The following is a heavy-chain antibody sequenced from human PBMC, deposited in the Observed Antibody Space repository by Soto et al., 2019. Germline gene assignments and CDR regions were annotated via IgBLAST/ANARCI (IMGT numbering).Heavy chain of an antibody. Sequence: QVQLVESGGGVVQPGRSLRLSCAASGFTFSRYSMNWVRQAPGKGLEWVAVISFEGNNKYYADSVKGRFTISRDDSNNTLYLQMNTLRAEDTAVYYWASDILPQWLTSYVFDFWGQGTLVTVSS. CDR3: ASDILPQWLTSYVFDF. D-gene: IGHD6-19*01. CDR1: GFTFSRYS. J-gene: IGHJ4*02. CDR2: ISFEGNNK. V-gene: IGHV3-30-3*01.